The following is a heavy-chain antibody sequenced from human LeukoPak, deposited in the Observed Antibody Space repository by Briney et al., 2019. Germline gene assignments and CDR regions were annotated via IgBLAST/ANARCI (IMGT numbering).Heavy chain of an antibody. Sequence: ASVKVSCKISGYSLTQLSLRWVRQAPGKGLEWMGGFDREDGGTMYAQTLRGRVIMTEDTSTDTAYMELSSLRSDDTAIYYCATGGLIKNTFMIRGVKPLDSWGQGTLVVVSS. D-gene: IGHD3-10*01. CDR3: ATGGLIKNTFMIRGVKPLDS. CDR1: GYSLTQLS. J-gene: IGHJ4*02. CDR2: FDREDGGT. V-gene: IGHV1-24*01.